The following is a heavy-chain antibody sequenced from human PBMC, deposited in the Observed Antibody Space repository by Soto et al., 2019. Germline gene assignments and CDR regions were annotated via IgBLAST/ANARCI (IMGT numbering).Heavy chain of an antibody. Sequence: QVQLVQSGAEVKKPGASVKVSCKASGYTFTSYYIHWVRQAPGQGLEWVGIFNPSGDYTSYPQKFQGRLTLTRDTSTSTVYIELSSLRYEDAAMYYCALAQFDYWGQGTLVTVSS. J-gene: IGHJ4*02. D-gene: IGHD5-12*01. CDR3: ALAQFDY. V-gene: IGHV1-46*01. CDR1: GYTFTSYY. CDR2: FNPSGDYT.